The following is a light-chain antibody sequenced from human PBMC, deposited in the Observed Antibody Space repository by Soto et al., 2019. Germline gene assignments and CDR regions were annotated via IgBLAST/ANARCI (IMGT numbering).Light chain of an antibody. Sequence: EIVLTHSPGTLSLSPGERATLSFRASQSVSNNYLAWYQQKPGQAPRLLIYGASNRATGIPDRFSGSGSGTDFTLSISRLEPEDFAVYYCQQYVMPPFTFGRGTKVDIK. J-gene: IGKJ2*01. V-gene: IGKV3-20*01. CDR2: GAS. CDR1: QSVSNNY. CDR3: QQYVMPPFT.